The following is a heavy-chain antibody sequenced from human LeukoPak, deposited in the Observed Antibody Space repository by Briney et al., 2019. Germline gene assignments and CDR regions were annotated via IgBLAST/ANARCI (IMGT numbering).Heavy chain of an antibody. CDR2: IYSGGST. CDR1: GFTVSSNY. V-gene: IGHV3-66*01. CDR3: ARDPDGYRQGHHFDY. Sequence: GGSLRLSCAASGFTVSSNYMSWVRQAPGKGLEWVSVIYSGGSTYYADSVKGRFTISRDNPKNTLYLQMNSLKAEDTAVYYCARDPDGYRQGHHFDYWGQGTLVTVSS. D-gene: IGHD5-18*01. J-gene: IGHJ4*02.